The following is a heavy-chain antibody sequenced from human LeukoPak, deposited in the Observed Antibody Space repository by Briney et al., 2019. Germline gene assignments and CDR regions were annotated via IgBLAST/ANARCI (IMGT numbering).Heavy chain of an antibody. CDR2: IYTSGST. D-gene: IGHD2-2*01. Sequence: SETLSLTCTVSGGSISSGSYYWSWIRQPAGKGLEWIGRIYTSGSTNYNPSLKSRVTISVDTSKNQFSLKLSSVTAADTAVYYCARQVVPAAIDYWGQGTLVTVSS. V-gene: IGHV4-61*02. CDR3: ARQVVPAAIDY. CDR1: GGSISSGSYY. J-gene: IGHJ4*02.